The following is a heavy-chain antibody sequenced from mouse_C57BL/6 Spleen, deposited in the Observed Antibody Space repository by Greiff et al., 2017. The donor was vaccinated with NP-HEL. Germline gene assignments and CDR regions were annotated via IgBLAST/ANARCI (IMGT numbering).Heavy chain of an antibody. V-gene: IGHV1-81*01. D-gene: IGHD2-4*01. J-gene: IGHJ4*01. CDR1: GYTFTSYG. Sequence: QVQLQQSGAELARPGASVKLSCKASGYTFTSYGISWVKQRTGQGLEWIGEIYPRSGNTYYNEKFKGKATLTADKSSSTAYMELRSLTSEDSAVYFCARGLRQRDYYAMDYWGQGTSVTVSS. CDR3: ARGLRQRDYYAMDY. CDR2: IYPRSGNT.